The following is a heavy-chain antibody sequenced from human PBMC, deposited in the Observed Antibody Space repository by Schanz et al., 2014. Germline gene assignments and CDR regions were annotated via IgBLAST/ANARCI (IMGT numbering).Heavy chain of an antibody. CDR1: GVSMGNFY. V-gene: IGHV4-4*07. D-gene: IGHD3-10*01. CDR2: IYNSGKT. Sequence: QVQVLQAGPGVVKPSETLSLTCTFSGVSMGNFYWSWIRQPAGKGLEWIGRIYNSGKTNYNPSLESRVSMSVDTSKKQLSLKLRSVSAADTAVYYCARVVLGGDAFDIWGQGTMVTVSS. J-gene: IGHJ3*02. CDR3: ARVVLGGDAFDI.